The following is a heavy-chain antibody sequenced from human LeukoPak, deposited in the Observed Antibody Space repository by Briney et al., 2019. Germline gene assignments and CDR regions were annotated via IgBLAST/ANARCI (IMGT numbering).Heavy chain of an antibody. Sequence: SGGSLRLSCAASGFTFSSYAMSWVRQAPGKGLEWVSAISGSGGSTYYADTVKGRFTISRDNSKNTLYLQMNSLRAEDTAVYYCATLGVWNDALGPIDYWGQGTLVTVSS. V-gene: IGHV3-23*01. D-gene: IGHD1-1*01. CDR1: GFTFSSYA. CDR2: ISGSGGST. CDR3: ATLGVWNDALGPIDY. J-gene: IGHJ4*02.